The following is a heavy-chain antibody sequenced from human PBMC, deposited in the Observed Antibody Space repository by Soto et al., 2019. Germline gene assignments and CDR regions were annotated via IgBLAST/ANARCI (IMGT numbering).Heavy chain of an antibody. CDR3: AQEEWRGGAYHC. V-gene: IGHV3-23*01. Sequence: DVQLLESGGDLVQPGGSLRPSCAASGFSFGHYPMGWVRQAPGKGLEWVTHIGASGDQTFYPDSVRGRFTISRDNSKNILYLQMNSLGVEDTAIYYCAQEEWRGGAYHCWGQGTLVTVSS. J-gene: IGHJ4*02. D-gene: IGHD3-3*01. CDR1: GFSFGHYP. CDR2: IGASGDQT.